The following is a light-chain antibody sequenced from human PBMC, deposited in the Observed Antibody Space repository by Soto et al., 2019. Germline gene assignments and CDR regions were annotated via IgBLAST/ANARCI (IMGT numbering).Light chain of an antibody. V-gene: IGLV2-14*01. CDR3: TSYTSNTTWV. CDR1: SSDVGRYNY. CDR2: EVR. Sequence: QSALTQPAAVSVPPGQSITISCTGTSSDVGRYNYVSWYQQHPGKAPKLMVYEVRNRPSGVSNRFSASKSGNTASLTISGLQAEDEADYYCTSYTSNTTWVFGGGTKLTVL. J-gene: IGLJ3*02.